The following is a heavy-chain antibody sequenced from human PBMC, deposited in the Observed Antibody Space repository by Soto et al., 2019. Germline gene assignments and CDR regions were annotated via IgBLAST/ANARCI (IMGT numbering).Heavy chain of an antibody. CDR1: GGSISSYY. D-gene: IGHD3-3*01. Sequence: SETLSLTCTVSGGSISSYYWSWIRQPPGKGLEWIGYIYYSGSTNYNPSLKSRVTISVDTSKNQFSLKLSSVTAADTAVYYCARVKDFWSGYYYYMDVWGIGTKVTVSS. J-gene: IGHJ6*03. CDR2: IYYSGST. V-gene: IGHV4-59*01. CDR3: ARVKDFWSGYYYYMDV.